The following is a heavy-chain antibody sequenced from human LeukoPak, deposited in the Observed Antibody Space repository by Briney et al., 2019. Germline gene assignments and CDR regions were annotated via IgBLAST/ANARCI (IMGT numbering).Heavy chain of an antibody. J-gene: IGHJ4*02. CDR1: GFTFSSYE. V-gene: IGHV3-23*01. CDR3: AKDRSTFIIRGNYES. Sequence: GGSLRLSCAASGFTFSSYEMNRVRQAPGKGLEWISGISGSGGTTYYADSVRGRFTISRANARDTLYLQMDSLRVEDTALYFCAKDRSTFIIRGNYESWGQGILVTVAS. CDR2: ISGSGGTT. D-gene: IGHD3-16*01.